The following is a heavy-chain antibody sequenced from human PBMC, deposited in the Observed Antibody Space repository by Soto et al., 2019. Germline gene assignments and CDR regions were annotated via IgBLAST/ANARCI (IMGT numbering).Heavy chain of an antibody. D-gene: IGHD3-22*01. CDR3: ARDYDSSGYPRYYFDY. CDR2: IWYDGSNK. Sequence: QVQLVESGGGVVQPGRSLRLSCAASGFTFSRYGMHWVRQAPGKGLEWVAVIWYDGSNKYYADSVKGRLTISRDKSKNALYLQMNSLRAEDTAVYYCARDYDSSGYPRYYFDYWGQGTLVTVSS. J-gene: IGHJ4*02. CDR1: GFTFSRYG. V-gene: IGHV3-33*01.